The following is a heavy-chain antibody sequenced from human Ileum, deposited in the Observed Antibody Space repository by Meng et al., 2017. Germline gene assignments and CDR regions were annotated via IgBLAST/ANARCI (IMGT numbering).Heavy chain of an antibody. Sequence: GESLKISCAASGFTFSSYWMSWVRQAPGKGLEWVANIKQDGSEKYYVDSVKGRFTISRDNSINSLYLQMDSLRADDTAVYYCAGGRGYDSSGYYHYFDDWGQGTLVTVAS. J-gene: IGHJ4*02. V-gene: IGHV3-7*04. CDR3: AGGRGYDSSGYYHYFDD. CDR1: GFTFSSYW. CDR2: IKQDGSEK. D-gene: IGHD3-22*01.